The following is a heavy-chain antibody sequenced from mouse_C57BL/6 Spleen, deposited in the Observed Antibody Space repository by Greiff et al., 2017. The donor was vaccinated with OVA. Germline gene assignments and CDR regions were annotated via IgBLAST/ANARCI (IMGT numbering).Heavy chain of an antibody. J-gene: IGHJ4*01. V-gene: IGHV1-42*01. D-gene: IGHD2-12*01. CDR1: GYSFTGYY. CDR2: INPSTGGT. CDR3: ARHDVYAMDY. Sequence: VHVKQSGPELVKPGASVKISCKASGYSFTGYYMNWVKQSPEQSLEWIGEINPSTGGTTYNQKFKAKATLTVDKSSSTAYMQLKSLTSEDSAGYYCARHDVYAMDYWGQGTSVTVSA.